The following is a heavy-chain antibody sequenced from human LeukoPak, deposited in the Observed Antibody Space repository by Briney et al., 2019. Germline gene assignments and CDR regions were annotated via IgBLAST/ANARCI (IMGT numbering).Heavy chain of an antibody. D-gene: IGHD6-19*01. CDR3: ARATSSSGYAFDI. V-gene: IGHV3-21*01. Sequence: GGSLRLSCAASGFTFSSYSMTWVRQAPGKGLEWVSSISSSSSYIYYADSVKGRFTISRDNAKNSLYLQMNSLRAEDTAVYYCARATSSSGYAFDIWGQGTMVTVSS. CDR2: ISSSSSYI. CDR1: GFTFSSYS. J-gene: IGHJ3*02.